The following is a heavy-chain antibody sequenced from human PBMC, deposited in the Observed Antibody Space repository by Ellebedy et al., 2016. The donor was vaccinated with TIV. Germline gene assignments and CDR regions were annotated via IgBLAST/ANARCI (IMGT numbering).Heavy chain of an antibody. Sequence: ASVKVSCXASGYTFTSYGISWVRQAPGQGLEWMGWISAYNGNTNYAQKLQGRVTMTTDTSTSTAYMELRSLRSDDTAVYYCAREAYCGGDCYGWFDPWGQGTLVTVSS. CDR1: GYTFTSYG. J-gene: IGHJ5*02. CDR2: ISAYNGNT. V-gene: IGHV1-18*01. D-gene: IGHD2-21*02. CDR3: AREAYCGGDCYGWFDP.